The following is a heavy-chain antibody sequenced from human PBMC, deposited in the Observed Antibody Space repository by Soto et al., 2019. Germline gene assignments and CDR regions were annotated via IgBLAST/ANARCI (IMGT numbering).Heavy chain of an antibody. V-gene: IGHV1-3*05. CDR2: INAGNGNT. CDR1: GYTFTSYA. CDR3: ARPHSSGWYYFDY. Sequence: QVQLVQPGAEEKKPGASVKVSCKASGYTFTSYAMHWVRQAPGQRLEWMGWINAGNGNTKYSQKFQGRVTITRDTSASTAYMELSSLRSEDTAVYYCARPHSSGWYYFDYWGQGTLVTVSS. D-gene: IGHD6-19*01. J-gene: IGHJ4*02.